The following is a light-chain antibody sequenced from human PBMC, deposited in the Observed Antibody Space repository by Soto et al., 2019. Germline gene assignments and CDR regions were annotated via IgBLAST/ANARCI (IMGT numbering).Light chain of an antibody. CDR1: QSVSVSY. J-gene: IGKJ1*01. CDR2: AAS. CDR3: QRYDTVPWP. Sequence: EVVLTQSPGTLSLSPCERATLSASASQSVSVSYLAWYQQKPGQAPRLLIYAASSRATGIPDRFSGSGSGTDFTLTISRLEPEDWAVYYCQRYDTVPWPFGLGTKVDIK. V-gene: IGKV3-20*01.